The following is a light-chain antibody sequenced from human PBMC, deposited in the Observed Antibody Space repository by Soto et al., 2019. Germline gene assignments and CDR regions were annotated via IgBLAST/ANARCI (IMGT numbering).Light chain of an antibody. Sequence: QSVLTQPASVSGSPGQSITISCTGTSSDVGGYNYVSWYQQHPGKAPKTMIYEVSNLPSGVSNRFPGSKSGTAASLYISGLPAEAGADYYCATYTSSTTHVFGTGTQLTVL. CDR2: EVS. CDR1: SSDVGGYNY. CDR3: ATYTSSTTHV. V-gene: IGLV2-14*01. J-gene: IGLJ1*01.